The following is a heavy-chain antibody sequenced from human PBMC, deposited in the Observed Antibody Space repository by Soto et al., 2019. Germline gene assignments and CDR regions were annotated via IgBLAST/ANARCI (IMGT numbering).Heavy chain of an antibody. Sequence: ASETLSLTCTVSGVSISSGGYYLSWIRQHPGKGLEWIGYIYYSGSTYYNPSLKSRVTISVDTSKNQFSLKLSSVTAADTAVYYCARGPPLGYWGQGTLVTVSS. V-gene: IGHV4-31*03. CDR1: GVSISSGGYY. CDR3: ARGPPLGY. CDR2: IYYSGST. J-gene: IGHJ4*02.